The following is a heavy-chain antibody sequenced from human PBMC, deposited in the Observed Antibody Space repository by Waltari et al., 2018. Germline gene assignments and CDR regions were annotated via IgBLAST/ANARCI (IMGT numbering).Heavy chain of an antibody. CDR3: ASQYFWSGYLGY. J-gene: IGHJ4*02. V-gene: IGHV4-34*01. CDR1: GGSFSGYY. CDR2: INHSGST. Sequence: QVQLQQWGAGLLKPSETLSLTCAVYGGSFSGYYWSWIRQPPGKGLEWIGEINHSGSTNYNPSLKSRVTISVDTSKNQCSLKLSSVTAADTAVYYCASQYFWSGYLGYWGQGTLVTVSS. D-gene: IGHD3-3*01.